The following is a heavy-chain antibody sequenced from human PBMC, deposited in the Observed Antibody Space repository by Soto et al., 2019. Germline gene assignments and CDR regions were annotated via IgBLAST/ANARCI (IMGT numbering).Heavy chain of an antibody. J-gene: IGHJ4*02. CDR2: IYHSGST. Sequence: SETLSLTCTVSGGSISSYYWSWIRQPPGKGLEWIGEIYHSGSTNYNPSLKSRVTISIDNSKNQFSLKLNSVTAADTAVYYCARDGLDFWSGYRSFDFWGQGTLVTVSS. CDR3: ARDGLDFWSGYRSFDF. CDR1: GGSISSYY. D-gene: IGHD3-3*01. V-gene: IGHV4-59*12.